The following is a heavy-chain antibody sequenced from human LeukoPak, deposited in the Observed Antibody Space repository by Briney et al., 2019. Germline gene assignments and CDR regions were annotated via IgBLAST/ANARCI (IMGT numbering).Heavy chain of an antibody. CDR3: ARVTRYFDWLSMANWFDP. Sequence: GGSLRLSCAASGFTFSSYEMNWVRQAPGKGLEWVSYISSSGSTIYYADSVKGRFTISRDNAKNSLYLQMNSLRAEDTAVYYCARVTRYFDWLSMANWFDPWGQGTLVTVSS. J-gene: IGHJ5*02. V-gene: IGHV3-48*03. D-gene: IGHD3-9*01. CDR2: ISSSGSTI. CDR1: GFTFSSYE.